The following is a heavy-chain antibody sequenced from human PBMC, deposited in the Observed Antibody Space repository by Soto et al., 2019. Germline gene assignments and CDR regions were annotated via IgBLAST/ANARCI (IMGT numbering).Heavy chain of an antibody. J-gene: IGHJ5*02. D-gene: IGHD6-6*01. CDR1: GGSISSSSYY. CDR2: IYYSGST. V-gene: IGHV4-39*01. Sequence: QLQLQESGPGLVKPSETLSLTCTVSGGSISSSSYYWGWIRQPPGKGLEWIGSIYYSGSTYYNPSLKSRVTISVDTSKNQFSLKLSSVTAADTAVYYCAATSIAARRINWFDPWGQGTLVTVSS. CDR3: AATSIAARRINWFDP.